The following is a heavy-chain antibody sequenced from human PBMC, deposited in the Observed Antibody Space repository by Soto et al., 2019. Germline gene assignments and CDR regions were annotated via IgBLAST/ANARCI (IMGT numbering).Heavy chain of an antibody. V-gene: IGHV1-18*01. CDR1: GYTFTSYG. CDR3: ARDADCTNGVCYPWFDP. Sequence: ASVKVSCKASGYTFTSYGISWVRQAPGQGLEWMGWISAYNGNTNYAQKLQGRVTMTTDTSTSTAYMELRSLRSDDTAVYYCARDADCTNGVCYPWFDPWGQGTLVTVSS. D-gene: IGHD2-8*01. CDR2: ISAYNGNT. J-gene: IGHJ5*02.